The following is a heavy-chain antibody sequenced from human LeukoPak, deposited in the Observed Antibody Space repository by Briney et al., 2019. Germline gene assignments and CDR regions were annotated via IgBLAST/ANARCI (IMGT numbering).Heavy chain of an antibody. CDR3: AKGGYCSSTSCYYDY. CDR2: ISWNSGSI. J-gene: IGHJ4*02. Sequence: GGSLRLSCVASGFTFDDYAMHWVRQAPGKGLEWVSGISWNSGSIGYADSVKGRFTISRDNAKNSLYLQMNSLRAEDTALYCCAKGGYCSSTSCYYDYWGQGTLVTVSS. D-gene: IGHD2-2*03. CDR1: GFTFDDYA. V-gene: IGHV3-9*01.